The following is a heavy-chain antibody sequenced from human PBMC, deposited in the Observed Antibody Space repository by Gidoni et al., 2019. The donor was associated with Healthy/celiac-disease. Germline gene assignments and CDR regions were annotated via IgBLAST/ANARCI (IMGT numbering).Heavy chain of an antibody. J-gene: IGHJ3*02. CDR1: GFPVSSTC. CDR3: AVGYSSDRGATFDI. V-gene: IGHV3-66*01. CDR2: MYSDGST. Sequence: EVQLVESGGGLVQLGGSLSLYCPASGFPVSSTCVSWGRQARGKGLGLVSVMYSDGSTYYEDSEKGRFTIDRYNSKNTLYLQMISLRAKDTAVCYCAVGYSSDRGATFDIWGQGTMVTVSS. D-gene: IGHD6-19*01.